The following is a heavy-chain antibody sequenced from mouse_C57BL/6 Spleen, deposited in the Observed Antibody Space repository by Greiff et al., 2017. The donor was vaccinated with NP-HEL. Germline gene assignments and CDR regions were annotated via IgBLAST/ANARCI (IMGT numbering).Heavy chain of an antibody. D-gene: IGHD2-4*01. CDR3: ARYDYDFYYFDY. Sequence: VQLQQPGAELVRPGTSVKLSCKASGYTFTSYWMHWVKQRPGQGLEWIGVIDPSDSYTNYNQKFKGKATLTVDTSSSTAYMQLSSLTSEDSAVYYCARYDYDFYYFDYWGQGTTLTVSS. CDR2: IDPSDSYT. J-gene: IGHJ2*01. CDR1: GYTFTSYW. V-gene: IGHV1-59*01.